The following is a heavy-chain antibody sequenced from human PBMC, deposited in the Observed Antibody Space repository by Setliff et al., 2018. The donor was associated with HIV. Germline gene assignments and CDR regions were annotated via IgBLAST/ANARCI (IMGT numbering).Heavy chain of an antibody. D-gene: IGHD2-21*02. V-gene: IGHV4-30-4*01. J-gene: IGHJ3*02. CDR3: AREVDVVTTSDAFDI. Sequence: PSETLSLTCAVSGASFVGDNHWSWIRQTPERGLEWIAYFMYTDIHYVNYLNYRNPSLASRLSISVGKSKNQFSLKLTSVTAADTAVYYCAREVDVVTTSDAFDIWGQGTMVTVSS. CDR2: FMYTDIHYVNYLN. CDR1: GASFVGDNH.